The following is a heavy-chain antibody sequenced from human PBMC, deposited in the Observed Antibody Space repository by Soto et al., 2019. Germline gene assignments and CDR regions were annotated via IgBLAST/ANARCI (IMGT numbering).Heavy chain of an antibody. CDR3: ARAPYYYDSGGYQGF. Sequence: PGGSLRLSCEASGFTFSSYSMNWVRQAPGKGLEWVSYISSSGSTIYYADSVKGRFTISRDNAKNSLYLQMNSLRAEDTAVYYCARAPYYYDSGGYQGFWGQGTLVTVSS. CDR1: GFTFSSYS. J-gene: IGHJ4*02. CDR2: ISSSGSTI. D-gene: IGHD3-22*01. V-gene: IGHV3-48*04.